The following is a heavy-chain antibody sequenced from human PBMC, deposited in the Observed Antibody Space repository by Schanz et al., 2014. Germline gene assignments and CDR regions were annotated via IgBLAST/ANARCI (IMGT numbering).Heavy chain of an antibody. V-gene: IGHV3-66*01. J-gene: IGHJ4*02. CDR2: IYASGAT. Sequence: EVQLVESGGGFVQPGGSLGLSCVVSGFTVSSDHMSWVRQAPGKGLELVSTIYASGATYYADSVKRRFTISRDNAKNSLYLQMNSLRAEDTAVYYCARDGNYYGSRNYYKTPYYFDYWGQGTLVTVSS. D-gene: IGHD3-10*01. CDR3: ARDGNYYGSRNYYKTPYYFDY. CDR1: GFTVSSDH.